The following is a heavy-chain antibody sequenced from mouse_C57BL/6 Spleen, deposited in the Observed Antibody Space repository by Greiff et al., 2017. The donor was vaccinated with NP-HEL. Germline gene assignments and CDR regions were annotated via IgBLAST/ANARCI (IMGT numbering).Heavy chain of an antibody. Sequence: QVQLQQPGAELVRPGTSVKLSCKASGYTFTSYWMHWVKQRPGQGLEWIGVIDPSDSYTNYNQKFKGKSTLTVDKSSSTAYMQLSSLTSEDSAVYYCARQGFPYYYFDYWGQGTTLTVSS. D-gene: IGHD1-1*01. CDR2: IDPSDSYT. CDR1: GYTFTSYW. V-gene: IGHV1-59*01. J-gene: IGHJ2*01. CDR3: ARQGFPYYYFDY.